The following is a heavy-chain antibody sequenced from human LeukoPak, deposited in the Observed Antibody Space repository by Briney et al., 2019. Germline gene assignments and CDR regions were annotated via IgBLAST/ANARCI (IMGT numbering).Heavy chain of an antibody. D-gene: IGHD2-2*02. J-gene: IGHJ4*02. CDR2: IYYSGST. V-gene: IGHV4-39*01. CDR1: GGSISSSSYY. CDR3: ARRVGYCSSTSCYILSDY. Sequence: PSETLSLTCTVSGGSISSSSYYWGWIRQPPGKGLEWIGSIYYSGSTYYNPSLKSRVTISVDTSKNQFSLKLSSVTAADTAVYYCARRVGYCSSTSCYILSDYWGQGTLVTVPS.